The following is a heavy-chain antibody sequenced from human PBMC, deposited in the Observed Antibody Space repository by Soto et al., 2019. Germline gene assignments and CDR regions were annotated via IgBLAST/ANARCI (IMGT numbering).Heavy chain of an antibody. V-gene: IGHV1-69*12. CDR3: AGDRGPSSGYYPYWFDP. J-gene: IGHJ5*02. CDR2: IIPIFGTA. Sequence: QVQLVQSGAEVKKPGSSVKVSCEASGGTFSSYAISWVRQAPGQGLEWMGEIIPIFGTANYAQKFQGRVTITADESTSTADMELSSLRSEDTAVYYCAGDRGPSSGYYPYWFDPWGQGTLVTVSS. CDR1: GGTFSSYA. D-gene: IGHD3-22*01.